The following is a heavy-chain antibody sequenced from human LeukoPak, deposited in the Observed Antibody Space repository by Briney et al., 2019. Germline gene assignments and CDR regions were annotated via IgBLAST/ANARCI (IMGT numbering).Heavy chain of an antibody. Sequence: GGSLRLSCAASGFTFSGYTMTWVGQAPGKGLEWVSSISNSSTYIYYADSVKGRFTISRDNVQSSLSLQMNSLRAEDTAVYYCARWVCSSTSCYYFDYWGQGSLVVVSS. D-gene: IGHD2-2*01. J-gene: IGHJ4*02. V-gene: IGHV3-21*01. CDR2: ISNSSTYI. CDR3: ARWVCSSTSCYYFDY. CDR1: GFTFSGYT.